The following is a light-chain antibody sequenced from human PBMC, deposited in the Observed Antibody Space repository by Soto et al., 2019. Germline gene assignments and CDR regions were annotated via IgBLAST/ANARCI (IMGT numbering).Light chain of an antibody. CDR1: RSNIGAGYD. Sequence: QSVLTQPPSVSGAPGQRVTISCTGSRSNIGAGYDVHWYQQLPGTAPKLLIYGNNNRPSGVPDRFSGSKSGTSASLAITGLQAEDEADYYCQSYDRSLSGRVFGTGTKLTVL. V-gene: IGLV1-40*01. J-gene: IGLJ1*01. CDR2: GNN. CDR3: QSYDRSLSGRV.